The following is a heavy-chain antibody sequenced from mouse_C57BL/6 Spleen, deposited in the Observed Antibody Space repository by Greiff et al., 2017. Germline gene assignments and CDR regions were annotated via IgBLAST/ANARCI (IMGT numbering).Heavy chain of an antibody. CDR2: ISDGGSYT. CDR1: GFTFSSYA. J-gene: IGHJ4*01. Sequence: EVKVVESGGGLVKPGGSLKLSCAASGFTFSSYAMSWVRQTPEKRLEWVATISDGGSYTYYPDNVKGRFTISRDNAKNNLYLQMSHLKSEDTAMYYCARDRWLLNAMDYWGQGTSVTVSS. V-gene: IGHV5-4*01. CDR3: ARDRWLLNAMDY. D-gene: IGHD2-3*01.